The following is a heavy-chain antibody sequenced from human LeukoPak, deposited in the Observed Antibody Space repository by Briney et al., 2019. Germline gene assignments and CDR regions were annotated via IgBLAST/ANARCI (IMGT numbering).Heavy chain of an antibody. D-gene: IGHD1-1*01. Sequence: GGSLRLSCVASGFTFSRYFMNWVRQAPGKGLEWVSSINSSGANIYYADSVKGRFVISRDNAKNSVYLQMNRLRGEDTAVYYCARGPRLDHYWGQGTPVTVSS. CDR1: GFTFSRYF. J-gene: IGHJ4*02. CDR3: ARGPRLDHY. CDR2: INSSGANI. V-gene: IGHV3-21*06.